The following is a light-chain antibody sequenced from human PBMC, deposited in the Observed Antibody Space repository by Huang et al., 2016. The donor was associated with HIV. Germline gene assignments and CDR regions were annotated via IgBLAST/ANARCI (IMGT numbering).Light chain of an antibody. J-gene: IGKJ5*01. CDR2: GSS. CDR1: QDIGTY. V-gene: IGKV1-39*01. CDR3: HQTYTSSS. Sequence: DIQMTQSPSSLSASVGDSVTITCRTSQDIGTYLNWYQQRPGKAPNLLIYGSSTVQRGVTSRFSGGGSGTEFTLTINGLQPDDFGIYYCHQTYTSSSFGQGTRLDTK.